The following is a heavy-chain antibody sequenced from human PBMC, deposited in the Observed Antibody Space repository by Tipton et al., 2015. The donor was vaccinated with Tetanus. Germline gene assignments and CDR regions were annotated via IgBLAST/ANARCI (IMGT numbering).Heavy chain of an antibody. D-gene: IGHD6-6*01. CDR3: ARMYSTSSPFDH. V-gene: IGHV5-51*01. CDR2: IFPDDSDT. CDR1: GYSFTSHW. J-gene: IGHJ4*02. Sequence: MQLVQSGADVKKPGESLKISCKASGYSFTSHWIGWVRQMPGKGLEWMGMIFPDDSDTRYSPSLQGHVTFSVDKSTSTVYLQWSSLKASDTAMYFCARMYSTSSPFDHWGQGTLVAVSS.